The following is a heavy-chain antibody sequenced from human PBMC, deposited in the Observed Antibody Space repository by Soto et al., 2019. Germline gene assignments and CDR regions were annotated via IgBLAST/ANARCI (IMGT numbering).Heavy chain of an antibody. Sequence: EVQVVESGGGLVQPGGSLRLSCAASGFNFSSYWMHWVRQVPGKGLVWVSRLNSDGSTTNYADSVKGRFTIFRDNARNTLSLQMNSLRADDTAVYYCARGIKNYYGMDVWGQGTTVTVSS. J-gene: IGHJ6*02. CDR2: LNSDGSTT. CDR1: GFNFSSYW. CDR3: ARGIKNYYGMDV. V-gene: IGHV3-74*01. D-gene: IGHD2-21*01.